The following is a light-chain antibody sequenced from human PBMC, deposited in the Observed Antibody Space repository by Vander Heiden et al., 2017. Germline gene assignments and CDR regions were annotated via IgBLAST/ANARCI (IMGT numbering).Light chain of an antibody. CDR2: MGS. Sequence: VISLSPLSLPVTPGEAAAISWRSRQSLLHSNGDNELDWYLQNPGQSPQLLIYMGSNRAAGVPDRFSGSGSGTDFTLKISRVEAEDVGVYYCMQALQTPLTFGGGTKVEIK. CDR3: MQALQTPLT. CDR1: QSLLHSNGDNE. V-gene: IGKV2-28*01. J-gene: IGKJ4*01.